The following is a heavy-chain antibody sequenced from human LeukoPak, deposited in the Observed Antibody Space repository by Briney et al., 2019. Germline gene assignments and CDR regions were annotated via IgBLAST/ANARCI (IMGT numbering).Heavy chain of an antibody. J-gene: IGHJ5*02. CDR1: GYTFTGYY. D-gene: IGHD2-2*02. Sequence: ASVKVSCKASGYTFTGYYMHWVRQAPGQGLEWMGWINPNSGGTNYAQKFQGRVTMTRDTSISTAYMELSSLRSEDTAVYYCARDRYCSSTSCYRDNWFDPWGQGTLVTVSS. CDR3: ARDRYCSSTSCYRDNWFDP. CDR2: INPNSGGT. V-gene: IGHV1-2*02.